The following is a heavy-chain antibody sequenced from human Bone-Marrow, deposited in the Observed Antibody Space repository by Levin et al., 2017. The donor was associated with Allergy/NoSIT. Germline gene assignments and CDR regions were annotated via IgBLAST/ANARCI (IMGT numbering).Heavy chain of an antibody. CDR3: ARGGRSGLCNY. CDR1: GFSVSSNY. V-gene: IGHV3-53*01. Sequence: PGGSLRLSCAASGFSVSSNYMNWVRQAPGKGLECVSVISSGDSTHYAESVKGRFTISRDNSKNTLYLQMNSLRAEDTAVYYCARGGRSGLCNYWGQGTLVTVSS. J-gene: IGHJ4*02. D-gene: IGHD3-3*01. CDR2: ISSGDST.